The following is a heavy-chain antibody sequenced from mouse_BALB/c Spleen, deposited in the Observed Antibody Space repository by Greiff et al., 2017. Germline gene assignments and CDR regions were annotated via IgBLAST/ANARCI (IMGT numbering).Heavy chain of an antibody. CDR2: ISSGGST. CDR3: ASMITFDY. V-gene: IGHV5-6-5*01. Sequence: EVKLMESGGGLVKPGGSLKLSCAASGFTFSSYAISWVRQTPEKRLEWVASISSGGSTYYPDSVKGRFTISRDNARNILYLQMSSLRSEDTAMYYCASMITFDYWGQGTTLTVSS. D-gene: IGHD2-4*01. J-gene: IGHJ2*01. CDR1: GFTFSSYA.